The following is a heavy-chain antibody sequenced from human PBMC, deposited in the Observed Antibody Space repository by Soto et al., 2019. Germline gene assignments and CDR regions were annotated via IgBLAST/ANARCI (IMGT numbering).Heavy chain of an antibody. D-gene: IGHD4-17*01. CDR1: GFTFSSYS. CDR3: ARDDYGAYNENWFDP. V-gene: IGHV3-21*01. Sequence: GGSLRLSCAASGFTFSSYSMNWVRQAPGKGLEWVSSISSSSSYIYYADSVKGRFTISRDNAKNSLYLQMNSLRAEDTAVYYCARDDYGAYNENWFDPWGQGTLVTVSS. J-gene: IGHJ5*02. CDR2: ISSSSSYI.